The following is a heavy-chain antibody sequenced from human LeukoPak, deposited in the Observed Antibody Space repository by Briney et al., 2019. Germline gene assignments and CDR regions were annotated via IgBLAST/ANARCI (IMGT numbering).Heavy chain of an antibody. Sequence: ASETLSLTCTVSGDSISSSGDYWGWIRQPPGKGLEWIGNIYYSGSTYYNPSLKSRVTISVDRSKNQFSLKLSSVTAADTAVYYCARRRDGYNKGRGFDYWGQGTLVTVSS. J-gene: IGHJ4*02. D-gene: IGHD5-24*01. CDR3: ARRRDGYNKGRGFDY. V-gene: IGHV4-39*07. CDR1: GDSISSSGDY. CDR2: IYYSGST.